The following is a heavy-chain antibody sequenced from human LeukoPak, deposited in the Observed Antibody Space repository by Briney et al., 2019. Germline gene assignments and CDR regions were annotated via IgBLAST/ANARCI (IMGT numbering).Heavy chain of an antibody. J-gene: IGHJ4*02. D-gene: IGHD1-1*01. Sequence: PGGSLRLSCAASGFTFSSYAMSWVRQAPGKGLEWVSAISGSGGSTYYANSVKGRFTISRDNSKNTLYLQMNSLRAEDTAVYYCAKVQGANWNHISYFDYWGQGTLVTVSS. V-gene: IGHV3-23*01. CDR3: AKVQGANWNHISYFDY. CDR2: ISGSGGST. CDR1: GFTFSSYA.